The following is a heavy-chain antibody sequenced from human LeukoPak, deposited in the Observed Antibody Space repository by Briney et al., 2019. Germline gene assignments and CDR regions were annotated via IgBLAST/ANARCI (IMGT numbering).Heavy chain of an antibody. CDR2: IYSGGST. D-gene: IGHD5-12*01. V-gene: IGHV3-53*01. J-gene: IGHJ1*01. Sequence: GGSLRLSCSASGFTFNSYSMNWVRQAPGKGLEWVSVIYSGGSTYYADSVKGRFTISRDNSKNTLYLQMNSLRAEDTAVYYCATLRWEVAPTRAGPYFQHWGQGTLVTVSS. CDR1: GFTFNSYS. CDR3: ATLRWEVAPTRAGPYFQH.